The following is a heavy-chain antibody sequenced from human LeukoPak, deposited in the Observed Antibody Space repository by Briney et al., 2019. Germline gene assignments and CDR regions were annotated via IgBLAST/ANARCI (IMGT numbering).Heavy chain of an antibody. CDR1: GYTFTSYD. CDR3: ARGPSSVY. V-gene: IGHV1-8*01. CDR2: MNPNSGNT. Sequence: ASVKVSCKASGYTFTSYDINWVRQATGQGLEWMGWMNPNSGNTGYAQKPQGRGTITRNTSTSTAYIDQSTPRYERAAVYYCARGPSSVYWGQGTLVTVSS. J-gene: IGHJ4*02.